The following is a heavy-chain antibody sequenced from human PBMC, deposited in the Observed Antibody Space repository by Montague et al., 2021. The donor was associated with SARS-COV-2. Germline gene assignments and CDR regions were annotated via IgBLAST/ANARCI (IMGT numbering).Heavy chain of an antibody. CDR3: AKFPQSIYDIWIDDAFDI. V-gene: IGHV3-9*01. CDR1: GFTFDDYA. J-gene: IGHJ3*02. CDR2: ISWNSGSI. D-gene: IGHD3-9*01. Sequence: SLRLSCSASGFTFDDYAMHWVRQAPGKGLEWVSGISWNSGSIGYXDSVKGRFTISRDNAKNSLYLQMNSLRAEDTDLYYCAKFPQSIYDIWIDDAFDIWGGGTVVTV.